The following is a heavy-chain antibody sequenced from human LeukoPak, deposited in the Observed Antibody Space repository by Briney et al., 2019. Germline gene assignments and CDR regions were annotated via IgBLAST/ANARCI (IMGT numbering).Heavy chain of an antibody. D-gene: IGHD2-21*01. CDR2: IIPIFGTA. CDR3: ARVPSPADYYFDY. CDR1: GGTFSSYA. V-gene: IGHV1-69*05. J-gene: IGHJ4*02. Sequence: ASVKVSCKASGGTFSSYAISWVRQAPGQGLEWMGGIIPIFGTANYAQKFQGGVTITTDESTSTAYMELSSLRSEDTAVYYCARVPSPADYYFDYWGQGTLVTVSS.